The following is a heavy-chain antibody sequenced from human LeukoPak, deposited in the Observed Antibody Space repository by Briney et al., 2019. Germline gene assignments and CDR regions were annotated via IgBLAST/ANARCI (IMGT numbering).Heavy chain of an antibody. V-gene: IGHV4-31*03. Sequence: SETLSLTCTVSGGSISSGGYYWSWIRQHPGKGLEWIGYIYYSGSTYYNPSLKSRVTISVDTSKNQFSLKLSPVTAADTAVYYCARAPFITMVRASDAFDIWGQGTMVTVSS. CDR3: ARAPFITMVRASDAFDI. J-gene: IGHJ3*02. CDR2: IYYSGST. CDR1: GGSISSGGYY. D-gene: IGHD3-10*01.